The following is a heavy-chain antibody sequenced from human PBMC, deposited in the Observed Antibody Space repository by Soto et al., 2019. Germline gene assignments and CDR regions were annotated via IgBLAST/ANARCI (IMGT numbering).Heavy chain of an antibody. CDR2: ISSSGSTI. V-gene: IGHV3-48*03. Sequence: GGSLRLSCAASGFTFSSYEMNWVRQAPGKGLEWVSYISSSGSTIYYADSVKGRFTISRDNAKNSLYLQMNSLRAEDTAVYYCASPHGEYFDYWGQGTLVTVSS. CDR3: ASPHGEYFDY. J-gene: IGHJ4*02. CDR1: GFTFSSYE.